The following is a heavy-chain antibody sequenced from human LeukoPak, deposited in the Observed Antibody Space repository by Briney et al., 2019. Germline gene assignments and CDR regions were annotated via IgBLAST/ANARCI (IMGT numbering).Heavy chain of an antibody. CDR3: ARPVTPTGTTGFWFDY. CDR1: GCTFTGYY. Sequence: ASVKVSCKASGCTFTGYYMHWVRQAPGQGLEWMGWINPNSGGTNYAQKFQGRVTMTRDTSISTAYMELSRLRSDDTAVYYCARPVTPTGTTGFWFDYWGQGTLVTVSS. V-gene: IGHV1-2*02. D-gene: IGHD1-7*01. J-gene: IGHJ4*02. CDR2: INPNSGGT.